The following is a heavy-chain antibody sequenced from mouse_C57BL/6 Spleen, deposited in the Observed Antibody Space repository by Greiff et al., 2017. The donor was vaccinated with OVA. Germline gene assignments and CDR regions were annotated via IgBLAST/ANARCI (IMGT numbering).Heavy chain of an antibody. Sequence: EVQLVESGGGLVKPGGSLKLSCAASGFTFSDYGMHWVRQAPGKGLEWVAYISSGSSTIYYADTVKGRFTISRDTATNTLYLQMTSLRSEDTAMYYCSKRGFRDGAMDSWGQGTSVTVSS. V-gene: IGHV5-17*01. CDR1: GFTFSDYG. CDR3: SKRGFRDGAMDS. J-gene: IGHJ4*01. CDR2: ISSGSSTI. D-gene: IGHD3-1*01.